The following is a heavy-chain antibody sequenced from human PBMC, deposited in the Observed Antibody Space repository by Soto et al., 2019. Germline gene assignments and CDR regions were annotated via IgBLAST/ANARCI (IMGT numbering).Heavy chain of an antibody. D-gene: IGHD1-26*01. CDR1: GGSFSGYY. CDR2: INHSGRT. V-gene: IGHV4-34*01. Sequence: QVQLQQWGAGLLKPSETLSLTCAVYGGSFSGYYWSWIRQPPGRGLEWIGEINHSGRTYYNPSLTSRRTMSVDTSTNHSPLKLTAVTAADTAVYYCARDGIADRLPHWAQGTLVIVPS. J-gene: IGHJ1*01. CDR3: ARDGIADRLPH.